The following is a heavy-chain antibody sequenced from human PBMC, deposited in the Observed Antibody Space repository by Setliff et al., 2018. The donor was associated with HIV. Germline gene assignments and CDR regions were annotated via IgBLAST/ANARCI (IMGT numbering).Heavy chain of an antibody. Sequence: SETLSLTCTVSGGSISNSNYFWDWIRQPPGKCLEWIGSAGSADYGGNAYYNPSLKSRVTISVETSKNQFSLKLTSVTAADTAVYYCARSYCGGGLCFRGLDLWGQGTTVTVSS. J-gene: IGHJ6*02. D-gene: IGHD2-21*01. V-gene: IGHV4-39*07. CDR3: ARSYCGGGLCFRGLDL. CDR2: AGSADYGGNA. CDR1: GGSISNSNYF.